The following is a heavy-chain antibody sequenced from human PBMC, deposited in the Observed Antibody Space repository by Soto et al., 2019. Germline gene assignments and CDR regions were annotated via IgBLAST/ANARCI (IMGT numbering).Heavy chain of an antibody. CDR2: IIPILGIA. CDR3: ARVYYYGSGSYFTYMDV. Sequence: SVKVSCKASGGTFSSYTISWVRQAPGQGLEWMGRIIPILGIANYAQKFQGRVTITADKSTSTAYMELSSLRSEDTAVYYCARVYYYGSGSYFTYMDVWGKGTTVTV. V-gene: IGHV1-69*02. D-gene: IGHD3-10*01. CDR1: GGTFSSYT. J-gene: IGHJ6*03.